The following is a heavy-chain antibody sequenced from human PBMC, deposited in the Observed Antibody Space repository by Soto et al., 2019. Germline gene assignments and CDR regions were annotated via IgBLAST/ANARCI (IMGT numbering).Heavy chain of an antibody. CDR3: ARGDLTGVLRYFDWFY. CDR1: GGTFSSYA. D-gene: IGHD3-9*01. V-gene: IGHV1-69*13. Sequence: ASVKVSCKASGGTFSSYAISWVRQAPGQGLEWMGGIIPIFGTANYAQKFQGRVTITADESTSTAYMELSSLRSEDTAVYYCARGDLTGVLRYFDWFYWGQGTLVTVSS. J-gene: IGHJ4*02. CDR2: IIPIFGTA.